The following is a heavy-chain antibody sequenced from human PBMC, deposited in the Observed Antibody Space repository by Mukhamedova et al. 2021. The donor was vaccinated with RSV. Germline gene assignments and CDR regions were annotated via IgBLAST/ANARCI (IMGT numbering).Heavy chain of an antibody. CDR3: ASTDIVVVPAADYYYYGMDV. V-gene: IGHV4-59*01. Sequence: QPPGEGLEWIGYIYYSGSTNYNPSLKSRVTISVDTSKNQFSLKLSSVTAADTAVYYCASTDIVVVPAADYYYYGMDVWGQGTTVT. CDR2: IYYSGST. D-gene: IGHD2-2*01. J-gene: IGHJ6*02.